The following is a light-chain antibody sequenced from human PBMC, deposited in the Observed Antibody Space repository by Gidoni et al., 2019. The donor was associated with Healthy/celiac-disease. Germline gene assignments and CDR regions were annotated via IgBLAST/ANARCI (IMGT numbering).Light chain of an antibody. J-gene: IGKJ4*01. CDR1: QSVSSD. V-gene: IGKV3-11*01. Sequence: EIVLTQSPATLSLSPGESATLSCRASQSVSSDLAWYQPKPGQAPRLLIYDASNRATGIPARFSGSESGTDFALTISSLEPEDFAVYYCQQRSNWLTFGGGTKVEIK. CDR2: DAS. CDR3: QQRSNWLT.